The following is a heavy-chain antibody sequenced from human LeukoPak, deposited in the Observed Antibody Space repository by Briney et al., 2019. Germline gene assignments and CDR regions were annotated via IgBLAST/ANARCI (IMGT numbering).Heavy chain of an antibody. D-gene: IGHD7-27*01. V-gene: IGHV4-38-2*02. CDR2: THHSGAT. CDR3: TREVWGSTFPDY. Sequence: SETLSLTCSVSGYSISSGYFWGWIRQPPGKGPEWIATTHHSGATYYNPSLKSRVTLSVDTSKNQVSLKMTSVTAADTAVYYCTREVWGSTFPDYWGQGTLVTVSS. J-gene: IGHJ4*02. CDR1: GYSISSGYF.